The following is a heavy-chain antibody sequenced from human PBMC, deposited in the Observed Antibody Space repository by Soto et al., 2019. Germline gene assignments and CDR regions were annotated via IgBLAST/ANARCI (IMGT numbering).Heavy chain of an antibody. V-gene: IGHV4-30-2*01. CDR1: GGSINSGDYS. CDR3: VRPAPGFHWYFDL. J-gene: IGHJ2*01. Sequence: QLQLQESGSGLVKPSQTLSLTCAVSGGSINSGDYSWSWIRQPPGKGLEWIGFVYPSGSTYYNPSLKSRVTISLDRPKNQFSLKLNSVTAADTAVYYCVRPAPGFHWYFDLWGRGTLITVSS. CDR2: VYPSGST.